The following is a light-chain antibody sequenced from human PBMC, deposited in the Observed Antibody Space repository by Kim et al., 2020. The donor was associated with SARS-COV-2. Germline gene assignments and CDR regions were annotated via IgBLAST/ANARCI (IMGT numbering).Light chain of an antibody. CDR2: GNI. CDR1: SSNIGAGYD. CDR3: QSYDSSLSGWV. V-gene: IGLV1-40*01. Sequence: RVTTTCTRSSSNIGAGYDVHWYQQLPRTAPNLLIYGNINRPSGVPARFSGAKSGTSASPAITGLQADDEADYYCQSYDSSLSGWVFGGGTKLTVL. J-gene: IGLJ3*02.